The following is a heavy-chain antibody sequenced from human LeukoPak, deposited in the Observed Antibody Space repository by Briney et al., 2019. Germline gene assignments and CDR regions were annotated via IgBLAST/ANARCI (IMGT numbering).Heavy chain of an antibody. V-gene: IGHV3-20*04. Sequence: GGSLRLSCAASGFTFDDYGMSWVRQAPGKGLEWVSGINWNGGSTAYGDSVKGRFTISRDNAKNSLYLQMNSLRAEDTALYYCAGTYYYDSSGSIIGAFDIWGQGTMVTVSS. CDR3: AGTYYYDSSGSIIGAFDI. CDR2: INWNGGST. J-gene: IGHJ3*02. CDR1: GFTFDDYG. D-gene: IGHD3-22*01.